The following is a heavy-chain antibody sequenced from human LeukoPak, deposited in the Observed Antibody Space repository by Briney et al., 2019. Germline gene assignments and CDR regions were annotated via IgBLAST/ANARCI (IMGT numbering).Heavy chain of an antibody. Sequence: ASVKVSCKASGYTFTNYDINWVRQATGQGLEWMGWMSPRSGNTGYAQKFQGRVTITADESTSTAYMELSSLRSEDTAVYYCARADSSGYYYSDPWGQGTLVTVSS. D-gene: IGHD3-22*01. V-gene: IGHV1-8*01. J-gene: IGHJ5*02. CDR3: ARADSSGYYYSDP. CDR1: GYTFTNYD. CDR2: MSPRSGNT.